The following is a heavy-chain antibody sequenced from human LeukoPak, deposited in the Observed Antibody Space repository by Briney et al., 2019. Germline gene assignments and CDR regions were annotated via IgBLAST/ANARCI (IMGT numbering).Heavy chain of an antibody. J-gene: IGHJ4*02. CDR1: GFTFSRYW. V-gene: IGHV3-74*01. Sequence: PGGSLRLSCAASGFTFSRYWMHWLRQVPGKGPLWVSRLNEDGSFTSYADSVMGRFTISRDNARNILYLQMNSLRAEDTAIYYCAIDLSGARDSWGQGTLVTVSS. CDR2: LNEDGSFT. D-gene: IGHD1-26*01. CDR3: AIDLSGARDS.